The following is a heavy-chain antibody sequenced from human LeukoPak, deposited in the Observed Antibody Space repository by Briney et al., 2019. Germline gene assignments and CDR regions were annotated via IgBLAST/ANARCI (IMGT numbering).Heavy chain of an antibody. CDR1: GYTFTGYY. V-gene: IGHV1-18*04. CDR2: ISAYNGNT. CDR3: ARQGYDFWSGYYTAFDY. D-gene: IGHD3-3*01. Sequence: ASVKVSCKASGYTFTGYYMHWVRQAPGQGLEWMGWISAYNGNTNYAQKLQGRVTMTTDTSTSTAYMELRSLGSDDTAVYYCARQGYDFWSGYYTAFDYWGQGTLVTVPS. J-gene: IGHJ4*02.